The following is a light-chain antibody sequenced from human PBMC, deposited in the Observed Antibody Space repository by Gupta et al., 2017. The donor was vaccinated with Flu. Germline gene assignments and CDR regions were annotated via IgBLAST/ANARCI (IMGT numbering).Light chain of an antibody. CDR3: RQAKKAPCT. Sequence: VLTQTPLSSPVTLGQPASISCKSSQSLLHSDGNTYLSWLHQRPGQPPRLLLYNIYKRFSGVPDRFSGSGAGTDFTLKISRVEPEDVGIYYCRQAKKAPCTFGQGTKVEI. CDR2: NIY. V-gene: IGKV2-24*01. J-gene: IGKJ2*02. CDR1: QSLLHSDGNTY.